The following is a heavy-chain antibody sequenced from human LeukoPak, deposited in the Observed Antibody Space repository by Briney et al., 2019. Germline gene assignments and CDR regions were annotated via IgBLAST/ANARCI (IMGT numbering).Heavy chain of an antibody. J-gene: IGHJ4*02. D-gene: IGHD1-14*01. V-gene: IGHV3-48*04. CDR2: ISSSGTTI. Sequence: GGSLRLSCAASGFTFSTYTLHWVRQAPGKGLEWVSYISSSGTTIYYADSVKGRFTISRDNAKNSLYLQMNSLRAEDTAIYYCARVTFNYFDYWGQGTLVTVSS. CDR3: ARVTFNYFDY. CDR1: GFTFSTYT.